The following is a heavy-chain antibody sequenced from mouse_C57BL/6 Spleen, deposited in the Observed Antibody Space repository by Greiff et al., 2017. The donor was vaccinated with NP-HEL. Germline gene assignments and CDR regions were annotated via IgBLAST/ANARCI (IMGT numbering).Heavy chain of an antibody. J-gene: IGHJ2*01. CDR2: IYPRDGST. Sequence: VMLVESGPELVKPGASVKLSCKASGYTFTSYDINWVKQRPGQGLEWIGWIYPRDGSTKYNEKFKGKATLTVDTSSSTAYMELHSLTSEDSAVYFCARGWVFDYWGQGTTLTVSS. CDR1: GYTFTSYD. V-gene: IGHV1-85*01. CDR3: ARGWVFDY.